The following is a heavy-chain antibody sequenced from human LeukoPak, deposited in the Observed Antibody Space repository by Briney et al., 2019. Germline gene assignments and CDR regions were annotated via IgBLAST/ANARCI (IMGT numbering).Heavy chain of an antibody. D-gene: IGHD3-3*01. J-gene: IGHJ6*03. V-gene: IGHV4-34*01. CDR2: INHSGST. Sequence: SETLSLTCAVYGGSFSGYYWSWIRQPPGKGLEWIGEINHSGSTNYNPSLKSRVTISVDTSKNQFSLKLSSVTAADTAVYYCARSDQYYDFWSGRRNYYYYMDVWGKGATVTVSS. CDR1: GGSFSGYY. CDR3: ARSDQYYDFWSGRRNYYYYMDV.